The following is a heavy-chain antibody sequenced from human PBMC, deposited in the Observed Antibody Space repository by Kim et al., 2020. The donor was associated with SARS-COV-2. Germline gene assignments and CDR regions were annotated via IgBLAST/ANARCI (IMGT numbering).Heavy chain of an antibody. Sequence: YAQKFQGRVTMTRDTSTSTVYMELSSLRSEDTAVYYCAREGVDTAMVGDYWGQGTLVTVSS. D-gene: IGHD5-18*01. V-gene: IGHV1-46*01. CDR3: AREGVDTAMVGDY. J-gene: IGHJ4*02.